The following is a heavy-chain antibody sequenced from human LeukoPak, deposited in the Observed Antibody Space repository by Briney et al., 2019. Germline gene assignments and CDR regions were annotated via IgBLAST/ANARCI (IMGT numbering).Heavy chain of an antibody. V-gene: IGHV3-20*04. CDR2: INWNGGST. Sequence: PGGSLRLSCAASGFTFDDYGMSWVRQAPGKGLEWVSGINWNGGSTGYADSVKGRFTISRDNAKNSLYLQMNSLRAEDTALYYCARDRYSSSWYGRVLEYSYYYMDVWGKGTTVTVSS. CDR1: GFTFDDYG. D-gene: IGHD6-13*01. J-gene: IGHJ6*03. CDR3: ARDRYSSSWYGRVLEYSYYYMDV.